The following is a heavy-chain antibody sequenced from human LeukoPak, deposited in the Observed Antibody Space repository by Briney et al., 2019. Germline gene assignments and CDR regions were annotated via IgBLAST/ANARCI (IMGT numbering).Heavy chain of an antibody. D-gene: IGHD4-17*01. Sequence: SETLSLTCAVYGGSFSSYYWGWIRQPPGKGLEWIGEINHTGSTKYNPSLKSRVSISVDTSKNQFSLRLTSVTAAGTAVYHCARVGYPTQRRVLSTVTIPTAGAFDIWGQGTLVTVSS. V-gene: IGHV4-34*01. J-gene: IGHJ3*02. CDR1: GGSFSSYY. CDR3: ARVGYPTQRRVLSTVTIPTAGAFDI. CDR2: INHTGST.